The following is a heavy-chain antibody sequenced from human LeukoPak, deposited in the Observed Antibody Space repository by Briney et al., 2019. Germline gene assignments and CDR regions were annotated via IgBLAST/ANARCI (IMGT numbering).Heavy chain of an antibody. D-gene: IGHD6-13*01. Sequence: GRSLRLSCAASGFTFDDYAMHWVRQAPGKGLEWVSGISWNSGSIGYADSVKGRFTISRDNAKNSLYLQMNSLRAEDTALYYCAKEQSYSSSWSPFDYWGQGTLVTVSS. CDR3: AKEQSYSSSWSPFDY. J-gene: IGHJ4*02. V-gene: IGHV3-9*01. CDR2: ISWNSGSI. CDR1: GFTFDDYA.